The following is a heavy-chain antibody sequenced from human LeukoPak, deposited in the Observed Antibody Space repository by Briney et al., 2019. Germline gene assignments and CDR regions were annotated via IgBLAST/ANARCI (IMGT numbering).Heavy chain of an antibody. CDR3: ARDGSVMTWYFDL. Sequence: PSETLSLTCTVSGGSISSSSYYWGWIRQPPGKGLEWIGSIYYSGSTYYNPSLKSRVTISVDTSKNQFSLKLSSVTAADTAVYYCARDGSVMTWYFDLWGRGTLVTVSS. CDR2: IYYSGST. D-gene: IGHD3-10*01. V-gene: IGHV4-39*07. CDR1: GGSISSSSYY. J-gene: IGHJ2*01.